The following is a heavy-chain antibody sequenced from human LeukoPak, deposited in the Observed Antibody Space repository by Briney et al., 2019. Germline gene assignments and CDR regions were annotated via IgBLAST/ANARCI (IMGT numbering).Heavy chain of an antibody. D-gene: IGHD6-6*01. CDR2: IRYDGSNK. CDR1: GFIFSNYA. CDR3: AKAIHSSSSGVVDY. Sequence: PGGSLRLSGAASGFIFSNYAMHWVRQAPGKGLEWVTFIRYDGSNKYYAESVKGRFTISRDNSKNTLYLQMNSLRAEDTAVYYCAKAIHSSSSGVVDYWGQGTLVTVSS. V-gene: IGHV3-30*02. J-gene: IGHJ4*02.